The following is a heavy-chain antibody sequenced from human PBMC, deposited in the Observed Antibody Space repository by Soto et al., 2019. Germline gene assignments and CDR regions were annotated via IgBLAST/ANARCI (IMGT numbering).Heavy chain of an antibody. J-gene: IGHJ3*02. V-gene: IGHV3-21*01. CDR1: GFTFSSYS. CDR3: ARDRCSSTSCYTLRNTFDI. Sequence: EVQLVESGGGLVKPGGSLRLSCAASGFTFSSYSMNWVRQAPGKGLEWVSSISSSSSYIYYADSVKGRFTISRDNAKNSLCLQMNSLRAEDTAVYYCARDRCSSTSCYTLRNTFDIWGQGTMVTVSS. D-gene: IGHD2-2*02. CDR2: ISSSSSYI.